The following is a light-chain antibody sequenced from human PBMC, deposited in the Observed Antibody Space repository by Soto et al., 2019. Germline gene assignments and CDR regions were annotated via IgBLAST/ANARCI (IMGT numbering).Light chain of an antibody. J-gene: IGLJ3*02. CDR2: LNSDGSH. V-gene: IGLV4-69*01. Sequence: QSVLTQSPSASASLGASVKLTCTLSSGHSSYNIAWYQQQSEKGPRYLMKLNSDGSHTKGDGIPDRFSGSSSGAERYLTIPGLQSEEEADYSCQTWDTGIRVFGGGTKLPVL. CDR1: SGHSSYN. CDR3: QTWDTGIRV.